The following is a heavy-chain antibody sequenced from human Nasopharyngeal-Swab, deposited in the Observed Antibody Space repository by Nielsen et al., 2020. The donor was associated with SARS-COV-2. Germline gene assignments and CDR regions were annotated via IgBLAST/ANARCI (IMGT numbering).Heavy chain of an antibody. CDR1: GGSFSGYY. D-gene: IGHD3-16*02. Sequence: SETLSLTCAVYGGSFSGYYWSWIRQPPGKGLEWIGEINHSGSTNYNPSLKSRVTISVDTSKNQFSLKLSSVTAADMAVYYCARGDYDYVWGSYRSEERWFDTWGQGTLVTVSS. CDR3: ARGDYDYVWGSYRSEERWFDT. CDR2: INHSGST. J-gene: IGHJ5*02. V-gene: IGHV4-34*01.